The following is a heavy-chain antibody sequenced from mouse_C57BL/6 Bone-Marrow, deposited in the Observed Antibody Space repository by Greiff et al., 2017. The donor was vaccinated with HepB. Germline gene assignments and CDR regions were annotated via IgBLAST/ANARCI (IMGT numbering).Heavy chain of an antibody. V-gene: IGHV3-6*01. D-gene: IGHD2-4*01. Sequence: EVKLVESGPGLVKPSQSLSLTCSVTGYSITSGYYWNWIRQFPGNKLEWMGYISYDGSNNYNPSLKNRISITRDTSKNQFFLKLNSVTTEDTATYYCAREGYYDYDVGDYWGQGTLVTVSA. CDR1: GYSITSGYY. CDR3: AREGYYDYDVGDY. J-gene: IGHJ3*01. CDR2: ISYDGSN.